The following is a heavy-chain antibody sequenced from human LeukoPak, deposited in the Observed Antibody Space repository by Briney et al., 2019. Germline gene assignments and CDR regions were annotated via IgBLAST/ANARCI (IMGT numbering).Heavy chain of an antibody. J-gene: IGHJ4*02. CDR1: GGTFSSYA. CDR3: ATAMVRGVIPYYFDY. CDR2: IIPIFGTA. D-gene: IGHD3-10*01. V-gene: IGHV1-69*05. Sequence: SVKVSCKASGGTFSSYAISWVRQAPGQGLEWMGGIIPIFGTANYAQKFQGRVTITTDESTSTAYMELSSLRSEDTAVYYCATAMVRGVIPYYFDYWGQGTLVTVSS.